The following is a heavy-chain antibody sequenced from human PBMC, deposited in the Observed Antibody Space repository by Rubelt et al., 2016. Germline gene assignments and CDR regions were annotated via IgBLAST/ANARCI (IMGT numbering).Heavy chain of an antibody. CDR3: ARSMAGVVES. Sequence: QVHLQESGPGLVKPSETLSLTCTVSGGPISSDSYDWDWIRQPPGMGLEWIGGINHRGGTNYKPSLTSRVTLSMETSKSQLPLQLTSGIAADTAVYYCARSMAGVVESWGQGTLVTVSS. D-gene: IGHD6-19*01. CDR1: GGPISSDSYD. V-gene: IGHV4-39*07. J-gene: IGHJ4*02. CDR2: INHRGGT.